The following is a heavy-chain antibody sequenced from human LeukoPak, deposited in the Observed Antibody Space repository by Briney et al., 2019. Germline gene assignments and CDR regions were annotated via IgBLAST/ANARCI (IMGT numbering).Heavy chain of an antibody. CDR3: ARGYGDPTVGDWFDP. CDR2: IYHSGST. Sequence: SETLSLTCAVSGGSISSGCYSWSWIRQPPGKGLEWIGYIYHSGSTYYNPSLKSRVTISVDRSKNQFSLKLSSVTAADTAVYYCARGYGDPTVGDWFDPWGQGTLVTVSS. CDR1: GGSISSGCYS. V-gene: IGHV4-30-2*01. J-gene: IGHJ5*02. D-gene: IGHD3-16*01.